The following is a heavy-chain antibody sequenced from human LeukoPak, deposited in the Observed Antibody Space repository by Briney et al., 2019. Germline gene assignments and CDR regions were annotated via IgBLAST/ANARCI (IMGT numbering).Heavy chain of an antibody. Sequence: GGSLRLSCAASGFTFSDFWIHWVRQAPGKGPEWLSRTSKDGSHTVYADSAKGRFTASRDNTKNTIDLEVTNLRPEDTAVYYCTSGGYSGSYYRFSWGQGTPVTVAS. V-gene: IGHV3-74*01. CDR2: TSKDGSHT. J-gene: IGHJ4*02. D-gene: IGHD5-18*01. CDR3: TSGGYSGSYYRFS. CDR1: GFTFSDFW.